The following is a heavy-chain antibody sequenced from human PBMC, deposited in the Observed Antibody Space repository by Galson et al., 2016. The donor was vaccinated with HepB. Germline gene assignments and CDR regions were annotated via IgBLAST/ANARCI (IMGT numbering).Heavy chain of an antibody. D-gene: IGHD3-22*01. CDR3: AKEGCYYDSSGCGFDY. CDR2: ISYDGSNK. J-gene: IGHJ4*02. Sequence: SLRLSCAVSGFTFSRYGMHWVRQAPAKGLEWVALISYDGSNKYYADSVKGRFTISRDNSKNTLYLQMNSLRAEDTAVYYCAKEGCYYDSSGCGFDYWGQGTLVTVSS. CDR1: GFTFSRYG. V-gene: IGHV3-30*18.